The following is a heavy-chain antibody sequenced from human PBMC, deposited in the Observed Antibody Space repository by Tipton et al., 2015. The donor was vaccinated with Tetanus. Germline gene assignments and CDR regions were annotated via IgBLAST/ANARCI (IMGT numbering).Heavy chain of an antibody. J-gene: IGHJ6*02. CDR2: IYYSGST. CDR3: ARGARPGYYYYGRDV. V-gene: IGHV4-61*01. D-gene: IGHD3-10*01. CDR1: GGSVSSGSYY. Sequence: TLSLTCTVSGGSVSSGSYYWSWIRQPPGKGLEWIGYIYYSGSTNYNPSLKRRVTISVDTSKNQFSLKLSSVTAADTAVYYCARGARPGYYYYGRDVWRQGTTVTVSS.